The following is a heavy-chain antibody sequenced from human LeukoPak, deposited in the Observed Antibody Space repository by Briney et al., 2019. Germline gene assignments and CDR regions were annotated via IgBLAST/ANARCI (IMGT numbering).Heavy chain of an antibody. V-gene: IGHV3-23*01. J-gene: IGHJ4*02. D-gene: IGHD5-12*01. CDR2: ISGSGGST. Sequence: GGSLRLSCAASGFTFSSYAMSWVRRAPGKGLEWVSGISGSGGSTFYADSVRGRFTISRDNSKNTLYLQMNSLRAEGTAVYYCATKLGSGYDYVYWGQGTLVTVSS. CDR3: ATKLGSGYDYVY. CDR1: GFTFSSYA.